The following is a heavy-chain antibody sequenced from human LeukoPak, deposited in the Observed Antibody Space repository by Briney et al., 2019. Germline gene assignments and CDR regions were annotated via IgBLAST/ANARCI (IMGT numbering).Heavy chain of an antibody. CDR2: ISGSGVTT. V-gene: IGHV3-23*01. Sequence: PGGSLRLSWAASGFTFSSYAMSWVRQAPGKGLEWVSAISGSGVTTHYAGSVKGRFSISRDNSKNTLYLQMNSLRAEDTALYYCAKKVVVGATSPYSDFQDWGQGTLVTVSS. CDR3: AKKVVVGATSPYSDFQD. D-gene: IGHD1-26*01. J-gene: IGHJ1*01. CDR1: GFTFSSYA.